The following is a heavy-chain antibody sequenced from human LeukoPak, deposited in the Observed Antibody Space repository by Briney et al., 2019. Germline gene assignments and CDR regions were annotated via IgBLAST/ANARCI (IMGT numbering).Heavy chain of an antibody. J-gene: IGHJ4*02. D-gene: IGHD3-10*01. CDR2: IRYDGSNK. CDR1: GFTFSSYG. CDR3: AKALWFGEFPPAY. Sequence: SGGSLRLSCAASGFTFSSYGMHWVRQAPGKGLEWVAFIRYDGSNKYYADSVKGRFTISRDNSKNTLYLQMNSLRAEDTAVYYCAKALWFGEFPPAYWGQGTLVTVSS. V-gene: IGHV3-30*02.